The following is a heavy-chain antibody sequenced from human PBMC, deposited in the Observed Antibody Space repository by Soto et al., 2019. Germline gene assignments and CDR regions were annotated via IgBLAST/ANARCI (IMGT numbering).Heavy chain of an antibody. Sequence: QVQLQESGPGLVKPSQTLSLTCTVSGGSISVGVYYWNWIRQLPGKGPEWIGYTYHTGSTYYNPSLESRVTISVDPSKNQFSLMLSSVTAADTAVYYCARIGNPDASLYFDYWGQGTLVTVSS. D-gene: IGHD2-2*01. CDR3: ARIGNPDASLYFDY. CDR2: TYHTGST. CDR1: GGSISVGVYY. J-gene: IGHJ4*02. V-gene: IGHV4-31*03.